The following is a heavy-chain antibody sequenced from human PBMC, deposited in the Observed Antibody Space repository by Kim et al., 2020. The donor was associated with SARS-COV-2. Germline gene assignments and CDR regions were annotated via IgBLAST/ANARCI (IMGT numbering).Heavy chain of an antibody. V-gene: IGHV4-34*01. J-gene: IGHJ4*02. Sequence: SLKSRVTISVDTSKNQFSLKLSSVTAADTAVYYCARGMYYDFWSGYYLDYWGQGTLVTVSS. D-gene: IGHD3-3*01. CDR3: ARGMYYDFWSGYYLDY.